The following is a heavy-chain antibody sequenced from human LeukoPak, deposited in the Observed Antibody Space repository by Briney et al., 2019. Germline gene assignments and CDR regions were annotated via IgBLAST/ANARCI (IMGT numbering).Heavy chain of an antibody. CDR3: ASSIVYCSSTSWYFK. CDR1: GYTFTGYF. Sequence: ASVNVSCKASGYTFTGYFMHWVRQAPGHPLEWMGWINPNSGGTNYAQKFQGRVTMTRDTSISTAYMERSRLRSDDTAVYYCASSIVYCSSTSWYFKWGQGTLVTVSS. V-gene: IGHV1-2*02. CDR2: INPNSGGT. J-gene: IGHJ4*02. D-gene: IGHD2-2*01.